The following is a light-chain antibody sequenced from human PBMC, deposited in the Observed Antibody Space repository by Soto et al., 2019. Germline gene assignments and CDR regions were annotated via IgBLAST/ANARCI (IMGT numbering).Light chain of an antibody. J-gene: IGKJ2*01. V-gene: IGKV3-20*01. Sequence: EVVLTQSPGTLSLSPGERATLSCRASQSVTNNYLAWYQQKPGQANRLILFGSSDRDTGSPDRFSGSGSGTDFTLTIIRLEPADFAVYYCQQYGSSFPYTFGQGTKLEIK. CDR2: GSS. CDR3: QQYGSSFPYT. CDR1: QSVTNNY.